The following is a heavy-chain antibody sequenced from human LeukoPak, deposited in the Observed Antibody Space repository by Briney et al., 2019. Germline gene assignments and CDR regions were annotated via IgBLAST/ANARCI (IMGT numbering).Heavy chain of an antibody. V-gene: IGHV4-34*01. J-gene: IGHJ4*02. CDR1: GGSFRGYY. D-gene: IGHD5-12*01. CDR2: INHSGST. Sequence: SETLSLTCAVYGGSFRGYYWSWIRQPPGKGLEWIGEINHSGSTNYNPSLKSRVTISVDTSKNQFSLKLSSVTAADTAVYYCARGRYSGYVSHFDYWGQGTLVTVSS. CDR3: ARGRYSGYVSHFDY.